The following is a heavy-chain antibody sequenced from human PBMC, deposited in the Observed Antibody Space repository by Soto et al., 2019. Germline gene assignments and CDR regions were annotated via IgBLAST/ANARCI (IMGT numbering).Heavy chain of an antibody. V-gene: IGHV3-20*01. Sequence: EVQLVESGGGVVRPGGSLRLSCAASGFTFDDYGMSWVRQAPGKGLEWVSGINWNGGSTGYADSVKGRFTISRDNAKNSLYLQMNSLRAEDTALYHCARHPPYYYGSGSFYFDYWGQGTLVTVSS. D-gene: IGHD3-10*01. CDR1: GFTFDDYG. CDR2: INWNGGST. CDR3: ARHPPYYYGSGSFYFDY. J-gene: IGHJ4*02.